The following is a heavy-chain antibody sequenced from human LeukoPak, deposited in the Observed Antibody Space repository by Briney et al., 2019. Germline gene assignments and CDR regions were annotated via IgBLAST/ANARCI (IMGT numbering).Heavy chain of an antibody. J-gene: IGHJ4*02. CDR1: GSTFTSYY. D-gene: IGHD1-7*01. CDR2: INPSGGST. Sequence: ASVKVSCKASGSTFTSYYMHWVRQAPGQGLERMGIINPSGGSTSYAQKFQGRGTMTMDTSTSTVNLELSSLKSEDTAVYYCARGTTDGMFDYWGQGTLVTVST. CDR3: ARGTTDGMFDY. V-gene: IGHV1-46*01.